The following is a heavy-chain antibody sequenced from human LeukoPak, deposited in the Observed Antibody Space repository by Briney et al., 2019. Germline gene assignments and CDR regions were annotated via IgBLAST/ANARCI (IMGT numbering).Heavy chain of an antibody. D-gene: IGHD6-19*01. CDR1: EMSFSAYY. J-gene: IGHJ3*01. CDR2: INYGGST. CDR3: ARGFPPGSGSRGSHAFDV. Sequence: PSETLSLTCAVSEMSFSAYYWNWIRQSPGKGLEWIGEINYGGSTKYTPSLEGRGTILIDTAKNQFSLKLTSVTAADTAVYYWARGFPPGSGSRGSHAFDVWGQGTMVTVSS. V-gene: IGHV4-34*01.